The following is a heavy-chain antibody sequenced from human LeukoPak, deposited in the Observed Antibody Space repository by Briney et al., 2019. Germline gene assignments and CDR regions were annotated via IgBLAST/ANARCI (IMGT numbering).Heavy chain of an antibody. CDR1: GFTFSGYS. V-gene: IGHV3-21*01. CDR3: ARVFYSRGMTTYFLDY. D-gene: IGHD4-17*01. CDR2: ISSSSRYI. Sequence: GVSLRLSCAASGFTFSGYSMNWVRQAPGNGLDWVSSISSSSRYIYYADSVKGRFTISRDNAKNSLYLQMNSLRAEDTAVYYCARVFYSRGMTTYFLDYWGQGTLVTVSS. J-gene: IGHJ4*02.